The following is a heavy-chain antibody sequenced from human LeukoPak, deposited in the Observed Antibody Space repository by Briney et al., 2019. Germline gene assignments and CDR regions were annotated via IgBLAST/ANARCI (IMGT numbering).Heavy chain of an antibody. Sequence: GGSLRLSCVASGFTFSTYTMNWIRQAPGKGLEWVSGSIGSGGSAFYADSVKGRFSISRDTSKNSLYLQMSSLRAEDTAVYYCATDRGWRTSGYYLYYFEYWGQGTLVTFSS. D-gene: IGHD3-3*01. V-gene: IGHV3-23*01. CDR3: ATDRGWRTSGYYLYYFEY. CDR1: GFTFSTYT. CDR2: SIGSGGSA. J-gene: IGHJ4*02.